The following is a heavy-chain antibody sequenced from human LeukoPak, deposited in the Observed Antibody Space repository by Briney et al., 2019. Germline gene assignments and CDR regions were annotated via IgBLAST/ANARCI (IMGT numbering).Heavy chain of an antibody. D-gene: IGHD2-15*01. Sequence: GASVKVSCKASGGTFSSYAISWVRQAPGQGLEWMGGIIPIFGTANYAQKFQGRVTITADKSTSTAYMELSSLRSEDTAVYYCARDRDYGYCSGGSCYYYYMDVWGKGTTVTVSS. V-gene: IGHV1-69*06. CDR1: GGTFSSYA. CDR3: ARDRDYGYCSGGSCYYYYMDV. CDR2: IIPIFGTA. J-gene: IGHJ6*03.